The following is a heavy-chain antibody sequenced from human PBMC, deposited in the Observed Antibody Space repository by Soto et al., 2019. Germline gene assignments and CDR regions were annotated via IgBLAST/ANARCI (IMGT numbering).Heavy chain of an antibody. CDR1: GGSISSGGYS. V-gene: IGHV4-30-2*01. CDR2: IYHSGST. CDR3: AGTPSPTYDFWSGYRGEGMDV. J-gene: IGHJ6*02. Sequence: SETLSLTCAVSGGSISSGGYSWSWIRQPPGKGLEWIGYIYHSGSTYYNPSLKSRVTISVDRSKNQFSLKLSSVTAADTAVYYCAGTPSPTYDFWSGYRGEGMDVWGQGTTVTVSS. D-gene: IGHD3-3*01.